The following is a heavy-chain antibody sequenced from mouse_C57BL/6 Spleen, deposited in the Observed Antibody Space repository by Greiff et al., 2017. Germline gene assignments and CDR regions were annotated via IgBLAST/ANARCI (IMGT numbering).Heavy chain of an antibody. CDR1: GYTFTEYT. V-gene: IGHV1-62-2*01. Sequence: QVQLQQSGAEPVKPGASVKLSCKASGYTFTEYTIHWVKQRSGKGLEWIGWFYPGRGSLKYNEKFKDKGRLTADKSSSSVYMELSRLTSEDSSVYFCARQDGGYDGPWFAYWGQGTLVTVSA. D-gene: IGHD2-3*01. CDR3: ARQDGGYDGPWFAY. CDR2: FYPGRGSL. J-gene: IGHJ3*01.